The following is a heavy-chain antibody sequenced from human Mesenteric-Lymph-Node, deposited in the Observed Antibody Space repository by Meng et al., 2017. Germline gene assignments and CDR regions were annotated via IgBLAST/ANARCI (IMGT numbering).Heavy chain of an antibody. CDR2: IYYSGST. Sequence: SETLSLTCTVSGGSVSSGSYYWSWIRQPPGKGLEWIGYIYYSGSTNYNPSLKSRVTISVDTSKNQFSLKLSSVTAADTAVYYCARDLVRIPNYDFWSGYYTADAFDIWGQGTMVTVS. CDR1: GGSVSSGSYY. CDR3: ARDLVRIPNYDFWSGYYTADAFDI. J-gene: IGHJ3*02. D-gene: IGHD3-3*01. V-gene: IGHV4-61*01.